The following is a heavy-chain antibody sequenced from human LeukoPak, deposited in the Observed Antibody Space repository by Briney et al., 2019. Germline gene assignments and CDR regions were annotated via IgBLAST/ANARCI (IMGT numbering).Heavy chain of an antibody. CDR2: IIPIFGTA. J-gene: IGHJ4*02. Sequence: SVKVSCKASGGTFSSYAISWVRQAPGQGLEWMGRIIPIFGTANYAQKFQGRGTITTDESTSTAYMELSSLRSEDTAVYYCARADEVVVRGVYFDYWGQGTLVTVSS. CDR1: GGTFSSYA. D-gene: IGHD2-15*01. V-gene: IGHV1-69*05. CDR3: ARADEVVVRGVYFDY.